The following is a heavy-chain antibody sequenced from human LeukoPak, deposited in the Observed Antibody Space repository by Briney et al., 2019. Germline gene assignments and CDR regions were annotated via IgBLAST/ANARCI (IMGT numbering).Heavy chain of an antibody. CDR1: GASTSHFY. CDR3: ARSAEWLRNAFDI. CDR2: MHNSGSS. J-gene: IGHJ3*02. Sequence: SDTLSLTCTVSGASTSHFYWNWIRRPQGTGLEWIGYMHNSGSSKHSPSLKSRVTISIDTSKNQFSLQLTSVTAADTAIYYCARSAEWLRNAFDIWGQGTMVSVSS. V-gene: IGHV4-59*13. D-gene: IGHD5-12*01.